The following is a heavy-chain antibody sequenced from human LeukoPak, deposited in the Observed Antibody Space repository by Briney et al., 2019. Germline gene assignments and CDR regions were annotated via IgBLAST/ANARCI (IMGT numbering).Heavy chain of an antibody. J-gene: IGHJ4*02. CDR3: ARSPTAVGFYFDY. V-gene: IGHV3-53*04. CDR1: GFTVSSNY. Sequence: GGSLRLSCAASGFTVSSNYMSWVRQAPGKGLEWVSVIYSGGSTYYADSVKGRFTISRHNSKTTLYLQMNSLRAEDTAVYYCARSPTAVGFYFDYWGQGTLVTVSS. CDR2: IYSGGST.